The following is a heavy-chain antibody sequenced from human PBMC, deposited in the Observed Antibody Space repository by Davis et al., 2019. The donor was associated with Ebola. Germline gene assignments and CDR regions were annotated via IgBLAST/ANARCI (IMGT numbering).Heavy chain of an antibody. Sequence: SETLSLTCTVSGGSFSTYYWSWVRQPPGKGLEWVGYIYYSGTTHYNPSLRGRVTISVDTSKKHFSLKLGSVTAADTAVYYCARGSQWLGPDDWGQGTLVTVSS. D-gene: IGHD6-19*01. V-gene: IGHV4-59*01. CDR2: IYYSGTT. CDR3: ARGSQWLGPDD. CDR1: GGSFSTYY. J-gene: IGHJ4*02.